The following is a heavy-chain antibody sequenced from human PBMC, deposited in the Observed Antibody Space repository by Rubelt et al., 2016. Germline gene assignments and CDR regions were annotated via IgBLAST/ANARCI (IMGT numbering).Heavy chain of an antibody. D-gene: IGHD2-2*01. CDR1: GYTFTSYY. CDR3: ARDVMVVVPAAPDAFDI. J-gene: IGHJ3*02. V-gene: IGHV1-46*01. CDR2: INPSGGST. Sequence: QVQLVQSGAEVKKPGASVKVSCKASGYTFTSYYMHWVRQAPGQGLEWMGIINPSGGSTSYAQKSQRRFTMTRDRSTSTFYMGLSSLRSEDTAVYYCARDVMVVVPAAPDAFDIWGQGTMVTVSS.